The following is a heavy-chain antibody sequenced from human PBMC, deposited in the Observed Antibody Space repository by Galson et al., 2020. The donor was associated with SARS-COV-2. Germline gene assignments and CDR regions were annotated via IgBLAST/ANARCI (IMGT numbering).Heavy chain of an antibody. CDR2: IKSKTDGGTT. V-gene: IGHV3-15*01. CDR3: TTTYYDFWSGYGRYMDV. J-gene: IGHJ6*03. Sequence: GGSLRLSCAASGFTFSNAWMSWVRQAPGKGLEWVGRIKSKTDGGTTDYAAPVKGRFTISRDDSKNTLYLQMNSLKTEDTAVYYCTTTYYDFWSGYGRYMDVWGKGTTVTVSS. CDR1: GFTFSNAW. D-gene: IGHD3-3*01.